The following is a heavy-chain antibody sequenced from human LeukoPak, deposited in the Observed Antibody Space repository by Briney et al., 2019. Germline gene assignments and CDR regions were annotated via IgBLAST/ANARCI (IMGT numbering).Heavy chain of an antibody. CDR3: AREGDVLMVYADY. J-gene: IGHJ4*02. D-gene: IGHD2-8*01. Sequence: GRSLRLSCEASGFTFSGYSMNWVRQAPGKGLEWVSSISSSSSYIYYADSVKGRFTISRDNAKNSLYLQMNSLRAEDTAVYYCAREGDVLMVYADYWGQGTLVTVSS. CDR2: ISSSSSYI. CDR1: GFTFSGYS. V-gene: IGHV3-21*01.